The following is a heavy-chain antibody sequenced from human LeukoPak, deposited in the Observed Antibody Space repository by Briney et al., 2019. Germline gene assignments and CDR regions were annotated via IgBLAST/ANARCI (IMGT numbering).Heavy chain of an antibody. V-gene: IGHV3-21*01. Sequence: GGSLRLSCAASGFTFSSYSMNWVRQAPGKGLEWVSSISSGSTYMYYADSVKGRFTVSRDNARNSLYLRMNSLRGDDTAVYYCARAIYDSSGFGDYWGQGTLVTVSS. J-gene: IGHJ4*02. CDR2: ISSGSTYM. CDR1: GFTFSSYS. D-gene: IGHD3-22*01. CDR3: ARAIYDSSGFGDY.